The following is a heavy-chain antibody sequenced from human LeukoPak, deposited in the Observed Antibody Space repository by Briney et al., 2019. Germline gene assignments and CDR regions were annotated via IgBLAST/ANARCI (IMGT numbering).Heavy chain of an antibody. CDR2: IYPRDGST. CDR3: ARDQEGFDY. J-gene: IGHJ4*02. Sequence: ASAKVSCKASGYTFTNYGITWVRQAPGQGLEWMGMIYPRDGSTSYAQKFQGRVTVTRDTSTSTVHMELSGLRSEDTAVYYCARDQEGFDYWGQGTLVTVSS. V-gene: IGHV1-46*01. CDR1: GYTFTNYG.